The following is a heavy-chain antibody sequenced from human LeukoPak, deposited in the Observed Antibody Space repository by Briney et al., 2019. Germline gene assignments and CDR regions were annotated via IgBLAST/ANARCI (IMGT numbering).Heavy chain of an antibody. CDR3: AKWSDGYYFDY. CDR2: INSDGSST. Sequence: AGGSLRLSCAASGFTFSSYWMHWVRQAPGKGLVWVSRINSDGSSTSYADSVKGRFTISRDNAKNTLYLQMNSLRAEDTAVYYCAKWSDGYYFDYWGQGTLVTVSS. V-gene: IGHV3-74*01. D-gene: IGHD2-8*01. J-gene: IGHJ4*02. CDR1: GFTFSSYW.